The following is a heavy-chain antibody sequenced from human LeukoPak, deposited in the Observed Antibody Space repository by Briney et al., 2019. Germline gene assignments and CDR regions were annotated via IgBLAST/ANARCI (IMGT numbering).Heavy chain of an antibody. Sequence: GGSLRLSCAASGFTFSNYWMHWVRQAPGKGLVWVSRISGDGITPRYADSVKGRFTISRDNAKNTLYLQMNSLRVEDTAVYYCTKEYYGDYLWGQGTLVSLSS. J-gene: IGHJ4*02. CDR1: GFTFSNYW. D-gene: IGHD4-17*01. V-gene: IGHV3-74*01. CDR2: ISGDGITP. CDR3: TKEYYGDYL.